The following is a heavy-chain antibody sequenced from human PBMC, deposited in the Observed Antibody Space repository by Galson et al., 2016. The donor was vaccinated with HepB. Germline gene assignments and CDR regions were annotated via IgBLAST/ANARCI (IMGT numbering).Heavy chain of an antibody. Sequence: QSGAEVKKSGESLKISCQVSGYTFTNQWIAWVRQMPGKGLEWMGIIYPGDSDFRYSPSFQGQVTISADKSISTAYLQWSSLKASDTAIYYCARLVRPSSRDYYYGMGVWGQGTTVTVSS. J-gene: IGHJ6*02. CDR2: IYPGDSDF. CDR1: GYTFTNQW. V-gene: IGHV5-51*03. D-gene: IGHD3-10*02. CDR3: ARLVRPSSRDYYYGMGV.